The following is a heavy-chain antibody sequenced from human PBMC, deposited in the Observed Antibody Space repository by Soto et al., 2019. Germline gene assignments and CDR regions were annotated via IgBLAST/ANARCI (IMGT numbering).Heavy chain of an antibody. D-gene: IGHD6-13*01. Sequence: GGSLRLSCAASGFTFSNAWMSWVRQAPGKGLEWVGRIKSKTDGGTTDYAAPVKGRFTISRDDSKNTLYLQMNSLKTEDTAVYYCTTDMGSWPYYYGMDVWGQGTTGTAAS. CDR2: IKSKTDGGTT. V-gene: IGHV3-15*01. CDR3: TTDMGSWPYYYGMDV. J-gene: IGHJ6*02. CDR1: GFTFSNAW.